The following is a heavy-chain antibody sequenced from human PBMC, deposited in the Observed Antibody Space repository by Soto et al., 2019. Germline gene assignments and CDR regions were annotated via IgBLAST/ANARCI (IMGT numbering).Heavy chain of an antibody. V-gene: IGHV3-23*01. CDR2: ISGSSGST. J-gene: IGHJ6*02. CDR1: GFTFSSYA. Sequence: EVQLLESGGGLVQTGGSLRLSCAASGFTFSSYAMSWVRQAPGKGLEWVSAISGSSGSTYYADSVKGRFTISRDNSKNTLYLQMNSLRAEARAVYYCATCPRSVAQEGMDVWGQGTTVTVSS. D-gene: IGHD2-15*01. CDR3: ATCPRSVAQEGMDV.